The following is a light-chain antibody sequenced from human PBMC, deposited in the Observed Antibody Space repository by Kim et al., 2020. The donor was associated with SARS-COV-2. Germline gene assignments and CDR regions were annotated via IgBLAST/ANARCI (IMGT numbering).Light chain of an antibody. CDR3: ATWDDTLSGPGV. V-gene: IGLV1-47*01. J-gene: IGLJ3*02. CDR2: RNT. CDR1: TPIIGSDD. Sequence: ELTQPPSVSGTPGQRVTISCSGSTPIIGSDDVYWYQQLPGTAPKLLIYRNTKRPSGVPDRFSGSKSGTSASLAISGPRSEDEADYYCATWDDTLSGPGVFGGGTKLTVL.